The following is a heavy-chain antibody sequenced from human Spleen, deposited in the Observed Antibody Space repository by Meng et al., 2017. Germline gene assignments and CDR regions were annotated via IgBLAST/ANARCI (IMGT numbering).Heavy chain of an antibody. CDR1: GFTFNIYE. CDR3: TREAISLIRGVTVDYGMDV. D-gene: IGHD3-10*01. J-gene: IGHJ6*02. CDR2: ISKSGSPI. V-gene: IGHV3-48*03. Sequence: GGSLRLSCAASGFTFNIYEFNWVRQAPGKGLEWIAYISKSGSPIYYADSVKGRFTISRDNAQNSLYLEMNSLRVEDTAVYHCTREAISLIRGVTVDYGMDVWGQGTVVTVSS.